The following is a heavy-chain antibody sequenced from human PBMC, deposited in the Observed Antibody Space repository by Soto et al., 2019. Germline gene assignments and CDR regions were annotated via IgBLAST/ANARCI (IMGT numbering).Heavy chain of an antibody. CDR3: ARGRPYYYGSGSSYYGMDV. CDR2: MNPNSGNT. V-gene: IGHV1-8*01. Sequence: SSGKVSCKASGYTFTSYDINWGRQATGQGLEWMGWMNPNSGNTGYAQKFQGRVTMTRNTSISTAYMELSSLRSEDTAVYYCARGRPYYYGSGSSYYGMDVWGQGTT. J-gene: IGHJ6*02. CDR1: GYTFTSYD. D-gene: IGHD3-10*01.